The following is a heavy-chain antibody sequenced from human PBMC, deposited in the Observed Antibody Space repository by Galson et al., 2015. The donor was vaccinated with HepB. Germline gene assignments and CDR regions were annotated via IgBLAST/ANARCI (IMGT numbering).Heavy chain of an antibody. J-gene: IGHJ4*02. CDR1: GFTFSSYG. CDR2: ISYDGSNK. V-gene: IGHV3-30*18. D-gene: IGHD2-15*01. Sequence: SLRLSCAASGFTFSSYGMHWVRQAPGKGLEWVAVISYDGSNKYYADSVKGRFTISRDNSKNTLYLQMNSLRAEDTAVYYCAKGASYSGLGHFDYWGQGTLVTVSS. CDR3: AKGASYSGLGHFDY.